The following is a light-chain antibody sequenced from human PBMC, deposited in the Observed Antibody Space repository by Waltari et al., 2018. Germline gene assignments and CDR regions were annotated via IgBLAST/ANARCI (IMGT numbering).Light chain of an antibody. J-gene: IGLJ3*02. V-gene: IGLV1-44*01. CDR3: ATWDDKLNGVL. CDR2: RNS. CDR1: SSNMRVKE. Sequence: QSALTQRPSLSGTPGQGVTISCSGASSNMRVKEVTWYQQFPGTAPQLLIYRNSRRPAGRPELVSGSTSGISAALALSGLQSEDEADYYCATWDDKLNGVLFGGGTKLTVL.